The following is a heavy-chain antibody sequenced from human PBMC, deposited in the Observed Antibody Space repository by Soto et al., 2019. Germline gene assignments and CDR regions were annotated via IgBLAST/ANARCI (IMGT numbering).Heavy chain of an antibody. J-gene: IGHJ4*02. CDR1: GYTFTSYG. V-gene: IGHV1-18*04. Sequence: GASVKVSCKSSGYTFTSYGSMWVRQAPGQGLEWMGWISAYNGNTNYAQKLQGRVTMTTDTSTSTAYMELRSLRSDDTAVYYCARDAASYYYDSSGYYWYWGQGTLVTVSS. CDR2: ISAYNGNT. CDR3: ARDAASYYYDSSGYYWY. D-gene: IGHD3-22*01.